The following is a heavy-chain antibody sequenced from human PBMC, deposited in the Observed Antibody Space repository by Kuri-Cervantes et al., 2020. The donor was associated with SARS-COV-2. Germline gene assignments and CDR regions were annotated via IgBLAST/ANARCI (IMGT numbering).Heavy chain of an antibody. CDR1: GGSISSYY. D-gene: IGHD6-19*01. CDR3: ARYPTGSSGWYSSDAFDI. V-gene: IGHV4-59*01. Sequence: GSLRLSCTVSGGSISSYYWSWIRQPPGEGLEWIGYIYYSGSTNYNPSLKSRVTISVDTSKNQFSLKLSSVTAADTAVYYCARYPTGSSGWYSSDAFDIWGQGTMVTVSS. CDR2: IYYSGST. J-gene: IGHJ3*02.